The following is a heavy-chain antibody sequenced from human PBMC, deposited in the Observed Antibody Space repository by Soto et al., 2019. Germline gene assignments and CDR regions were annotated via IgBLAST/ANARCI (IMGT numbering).Heavy chain of an antibody. CDR3: AHRSSSSLFDY. V-gene: IGHV2-5*02. CDR1: GFSLSTTGVG. CDR2: IYWDDNK. J-gene: IGHJ4*02. Sequence: QITLKESGPTLVKPTQTLTLTCTFSGFSLSTTGVGVGWIRQPPGKALQWLVVIYWDDNKRYIPSVKSRRTITRDTSKSHVVLTMTNMDPVDTATYYCAHRSSSSLFDYWGQGTLVTVSS.